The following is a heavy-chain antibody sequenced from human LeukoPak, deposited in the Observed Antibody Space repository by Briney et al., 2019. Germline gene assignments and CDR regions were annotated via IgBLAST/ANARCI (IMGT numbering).Heavy chain of an antibody. J-gene: IGHJ3*02. CDR2: IASDGSHT. CDR3: ARERQDTILHSGAFDI. D-gene: IGHD2-21*01. CDR1: GFTFSTYF. V-gene: IGHV3-30-3*01. Sequence: GRSQRLSCAASGFTFSTYFMHWVRQAPGKGLEWVAYIASDGSHTFYVESVKGRFTISRDNSKNTLYLQMNSLRAEDTAVYFCARERQDTILHSGAFDIWGQGTMVTVSS.